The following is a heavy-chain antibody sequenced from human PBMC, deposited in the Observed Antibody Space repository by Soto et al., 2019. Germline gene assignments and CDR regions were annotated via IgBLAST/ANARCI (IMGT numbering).Heavy chain of an antibody. D-gene: IGHD3-10*01. CDR2: FDPEDGET. Sequence: ASVKVSCKVSGYTLTELSMHWVRQAPGKGLEWMGGFDPEDGETIYAQKFQGRVTMTEDTSTDTAYMELSSLRSEDTAVYYCATRVITMVRGALAWFDPWGQGTLVTVSS. CDR3: ATRVITMVRGALAWFDP. V-gene: IGHV1-24*01. CDR1: GYTLTELS. J-gene: IGHJ5*02.